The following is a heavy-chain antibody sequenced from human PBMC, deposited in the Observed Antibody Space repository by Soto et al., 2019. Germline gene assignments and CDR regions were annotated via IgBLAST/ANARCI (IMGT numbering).Heavy chain of an antibody. CDR1: GFTFSSYW. V-gene: IGHV3-7*01. D-gene: IGHD5-18*01. Sequence: PGGSLRLSCAASGFTFSSYWMSWVRQAPGKGLEWVANIKQDGSEKYYVDSVKGRFTISRDNAKNSLYLQMNSLRAEDTAVYYCARDPWIQIKERYYYFGMDVWGQGTTVTVSS. CDR3: ARDPWIQIKERYYYFGMDV. J-gene: IGHJ6*02. CDR2: IKQDGSEK.